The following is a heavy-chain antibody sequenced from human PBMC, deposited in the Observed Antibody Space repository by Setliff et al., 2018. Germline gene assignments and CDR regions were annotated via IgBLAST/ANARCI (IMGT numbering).Heavy chain of an antibody. CDR3: ARDRSAYNYGLDV. J-gene: IGHJ6*02. CDR2: VYYTGTT. V-gene: IGHV4-59*01. CDR1: GGSINNYY. Sequence: SETLSLTCTVSGGSINNYYWSWIRQAPGKGLEWVGYVYYTGTTNYSPSLRGRVIISVDASKNRLSLQLNSVTPADTAVYYCARDRSAYNYGLDVWGQGTTVTVSS.